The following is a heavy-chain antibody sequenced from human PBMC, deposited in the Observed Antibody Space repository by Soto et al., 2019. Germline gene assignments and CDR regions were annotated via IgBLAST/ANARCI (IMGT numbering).Heavy chain of an antibody. CDR3: AKMQGMDPWAYSFDY. D-gene: IGHD2-2*03. J-gene: IGHJ4*02. V-gene: IGHV3-23*01. CDR2: IYGGGNGP. CDR1: GFTFSDFA. Sequence: EVQVLESGGGLVQPGGSLRLSCAATGFTFSDFAMSWVRQAPGKGLEWVSRIYGGGNGPHYADSVKGRVTISRDNSKNSSHLQMNSLRAEDTAVYYCAKMQGMDPWAYSFDYWGQGTLVTVSS.